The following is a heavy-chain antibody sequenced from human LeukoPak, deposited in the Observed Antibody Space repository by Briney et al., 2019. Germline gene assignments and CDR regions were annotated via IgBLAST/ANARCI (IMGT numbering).Heavy chain of an antibody. D-gene: IGHD2-15*01. CDR1: GFTFSSYA. J-gene: IGHJ1*01. V-gene: IGHV3-23*01. Sequence: GGSLRLSCAASGFTFSSYAMSWVGQAPGKGLEWVSAISGSGGSTYYADSVKGRFTISRDNSKNTLYLQMNSLRAEDTAVYYCAKDRYCSGGSCETKYFKHWGQGTLVTVSS. CDR2: ISGSGGST. CDR3: AKDRYCSGGSCETKYFKH.